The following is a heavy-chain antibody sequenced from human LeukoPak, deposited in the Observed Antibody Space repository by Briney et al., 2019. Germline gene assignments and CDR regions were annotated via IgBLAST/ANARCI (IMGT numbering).Heavy chain of an antibody. V-gene: IGHV3-23*01. CDR1: GFTFSSYA. CDR3: AKDRGRIYYYYGMDV. Sequence: GASLRLSCAASGFTFSSYAISWVRQAPGKGLEWVSAISGSGGSTYYADSVKGRFTISRDNSKNTLYLQMNSLRAEDTAVYYCAKDRGRIYYYYGMDVWGQGTTVTVSS. CDR2: ISGSGGST. D-gene: IGHD2-15*01. J-gene: IGHJ6*02.